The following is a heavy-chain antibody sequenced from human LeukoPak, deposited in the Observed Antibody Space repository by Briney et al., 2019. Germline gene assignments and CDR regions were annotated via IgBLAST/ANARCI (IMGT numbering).Heavy chain of an antibody. CDR2: ISTSSSYI. D-gene: IGHD1-26*01. V-gene: IGHV3-21*01. CDR1: GFTFSSSS. J-gene: IGHJ6*03. Sequence: GGSLRLSCAASGFTFSSSSMHWVRQAPGKGLEWVSSISTSSSYIYYADSVKGRFTISRDNAKNSLYLQMNSLRAEDTAVYYCARDPYSGSYGNYYYYFMDVWGKGTTVTISS. CDR3: ARDPYSGSYGNYYYYFMDV.